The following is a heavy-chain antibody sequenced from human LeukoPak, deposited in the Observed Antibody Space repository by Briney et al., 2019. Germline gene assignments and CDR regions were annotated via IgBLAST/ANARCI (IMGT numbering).Heavy chain of an antibody. Sequence: GGSLRLPCAASGFTVTTNYMTWVRQAPGKGLEWVSIIYSGGYTDYADSVKGRFTISRDNSKNTLDLQMNSLRAEDTAVYYCARRLEYSGSKGVFDYWGQGNRLTVSS. D-gene: IGHD1-26*01. CDR3: ARRLEYSGSKGVFDY. V-gene: IGHV3-66*01. CDR2: IYSGGYT. J-gene: IGHJ4*02. CDR1: GFTVTTNY.